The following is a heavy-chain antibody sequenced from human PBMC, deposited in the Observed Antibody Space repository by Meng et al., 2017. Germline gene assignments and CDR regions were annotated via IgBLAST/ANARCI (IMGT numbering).Heavy chain of an antibody. CDR1: GGSFSGHY. J-gene: IGHJ5*02. Sequence: QVQLQQWGAGLLKPSETLSLTSTVYGGSFSGHYWSWIRQAPGEGLEWIGEVSDGGYNKYNPALKSRVTVSGDTSKNEVSLKLISVTAADTAVYYCARNRYDRSTHVFDPWGQGTLVTVSS. CDR3: ARNRYDRSTHVFDP. V-gene: IGHV4-34*01. CDR2: VSDGGYN. D-gene: IGHD3-22*01.